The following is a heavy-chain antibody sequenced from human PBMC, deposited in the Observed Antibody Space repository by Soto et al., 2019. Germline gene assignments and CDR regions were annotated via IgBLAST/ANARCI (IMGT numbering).Heavy chain of an antibody. CDR1: GFTFSSYA. V-gene: IGHV3-23*01. J-gene: IGHJ5*02. D-gene: IGHD3-16*02. Sequence: PGGSLRLSCAASGFTFSSYAMSWVRQAPGKGLEWVSAISGSGGSTYYANSVKGRFTISRDNSKNTLYLQMNSLRAEDTAVCYCAKDLDYDYVWGSYRSDGFDPWGQGTLVTVPQ. CDR2: ISGSGGST. CDR3: AKDLDYDYVWGSYRSDGFDP.